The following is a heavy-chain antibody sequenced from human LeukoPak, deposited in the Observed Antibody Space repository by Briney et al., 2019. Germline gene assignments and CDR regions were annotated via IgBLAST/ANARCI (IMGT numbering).Heavy chain of an antibody. V-gene: IGHV3-23*01. CDR2: ISASGDST. CDR3: AKKESRLGESPTY. CDR1: RFAFNKFA. Sequence: PGGSLRLSCAASRFAFNKFAMSWVRQAPGKGLEWVSAISASGDSTYYADSVKGGFTISRDNSKNTLYLQMNSLRAEDTAVYYCAKKESRLGESPTYWGQGTLVTVSS. D-gene: IGHD3-16*01. J-gene: IGHJ4*02.